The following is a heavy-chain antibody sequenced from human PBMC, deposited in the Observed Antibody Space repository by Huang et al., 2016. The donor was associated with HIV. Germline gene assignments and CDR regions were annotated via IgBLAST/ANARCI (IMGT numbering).Heavy chain of an antibody. CDR3: VHRLRYGKWYVDY. CDR1: GFSLTSSGVA. D-gene: IGHD6-13*01. J-gene: IGHJ4*02. V-gene: IGHV2-5*02. CDR2: SYWDNEE. Sequence: QITLKECGPTLVTPTQTLTLTCTFSGFSLTSSGVAVGWIRPPPGKALEWLALSYWDNEERFSPSLKTRLTITKDAPKNEVVLTMTNMDPVDTATYYCVHRLRYGKWYVDYWGQGVLVTVSS.